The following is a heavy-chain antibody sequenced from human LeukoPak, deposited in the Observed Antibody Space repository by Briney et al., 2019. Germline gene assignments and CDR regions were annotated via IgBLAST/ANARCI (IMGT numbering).Heavy chain of an antibody. CDR3: AKEIHPRSSNGWPFDY. Sequence: GGSLRLSCAASGFTFSSYSMNWVRQAPGRGLDWVAVISHDGSVKHYTDSVKGRFTISRDNSRNTLYLQMNSLGTEDTAVYYCAKEIHPRSSNGWPFDYWGQGTLVTVSS. V-gene: IGHV3-30*18. D-gene: IGHD6-19*01. CDR1: GFTFSSYS. CDR2: ISHDGSVK. J-gene: IGHJ4*02.